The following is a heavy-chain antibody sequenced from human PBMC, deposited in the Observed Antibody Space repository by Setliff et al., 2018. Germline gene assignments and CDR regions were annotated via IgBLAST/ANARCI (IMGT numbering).Heavy chain of an antibody. CDR1: GLSYINDR. CDR2: INPHGSEK. V-gene: IGHV3-7*01. CDR3: FGAGTCSY. Sequence: GGSLRLSCTASGLSYINDRVSWVRQAPGKGLEWRASINPHGSEKYYADAVKGRFTISRDNAKNSLSLQMNNLRTEDTAVYYCFGAGTCSYWGQGTLVTVSS. J-gene: IGHJ4*02. D-gene: IGHD3-10*01.